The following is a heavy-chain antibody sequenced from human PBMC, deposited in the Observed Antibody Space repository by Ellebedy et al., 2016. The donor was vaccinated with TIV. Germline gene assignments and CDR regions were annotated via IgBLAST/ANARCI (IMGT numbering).Heavy chain of an antibody. D-gene: IGHD3-3*01. CDR3: ARGGFDFWRGDGRGNWVDP. Sequence: ASVKVSCXASGYTFTSYGISWVRQAPGQGLEWMGWISAYNGNTNYAQKLQGRVTMTTDTSTSTAYMELRSLRSDDTAVYYCARGGFDFWRGDGRGNWVDPWGQGTLVTVSS. CDR1: GYTFTSYG. CDR2: ISAYNGNT. V-gene: IGHV1-18*01. J-gene: IGHJ5*02.